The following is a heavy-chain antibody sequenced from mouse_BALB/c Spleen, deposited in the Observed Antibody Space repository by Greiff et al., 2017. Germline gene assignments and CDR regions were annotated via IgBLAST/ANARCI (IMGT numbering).Heavy chain of an antibody. CDR3: ARGYDGGDY. CDR2: IRNKANGYTT. CDR1: GFTFPAYY. Sequence: DVKLVESGGGLVQPGGSLRLSCATSGFTFPAYYMSWVRQPPGKALEWLGFIRNKANGYTTEYSASVKGRFTISRDNSQSILYLQMNTLRAEDSATYYCARGYDGGDYWGQGTTLTVSS. V-gene: IGHV7-3*02. J-gene: IGHJ2*01. D-gene: IGHD2-14*01.